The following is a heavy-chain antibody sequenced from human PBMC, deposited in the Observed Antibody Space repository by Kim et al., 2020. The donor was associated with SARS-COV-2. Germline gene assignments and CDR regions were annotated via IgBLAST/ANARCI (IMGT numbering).Heavy chain of an antibody. CDR3: ARFGARSRTRWDY. J-gene: IGHJ4*02. Sequence: ASVKVSCKASGYTFTSYGISWVRQATGQGLEWMGWISAYNGNTNYAQKLQGRVTMTTDTSTSTADMELRSLRSDDTAGYYCARFGARSRTRWDYWGQGTLVPVSS. CDR1: GYTFTSYG. V-gene: IGHV1-18*01. D-gene: IGHD3-10*01. CDR2: ISAYNGNT.